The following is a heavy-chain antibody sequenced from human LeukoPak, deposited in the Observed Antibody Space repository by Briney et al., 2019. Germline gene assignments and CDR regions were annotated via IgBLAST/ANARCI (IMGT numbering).Heavy chain of an antibody. CDR1: GYTFTSYG. V-gene: IGHV1-18*01. Sequence: ASVKVSCKASGYTFTSYGISWVRQAPGQGLEWMGWISAYNGNTNYAQKLQGRVTMTTDTSTSTAYMELRSLRSDDTAVYYCARSSDTMIVVVITPDFDYWGQGTLVTVSS. J-gene: IGHJ4*02. D-gene: IGHD3-22*01. CDR2: ISAYNGNT. CDR3: ARSSDTMIVVVITPDFDY.